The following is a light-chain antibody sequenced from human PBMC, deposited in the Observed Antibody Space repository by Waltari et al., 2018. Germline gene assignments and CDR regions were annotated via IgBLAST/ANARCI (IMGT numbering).Light chain of an antibody. CDR1: GSDLGASKY. CDR3: CTYTSSNTRV. CDR2: EVT. Sequence: QSALTQPASVSGSPGQSITISCSGIGSDLGASKYVSWYQQHPGKAPKLMIYEVTYPPSGVSDRFSGSKSGNTASLTISGLQAEDEADYFCCTYTSSNTRVFGTGTKVTVL. V-gene: IGLV2-14*03. J-gene: IGLJ1*01.